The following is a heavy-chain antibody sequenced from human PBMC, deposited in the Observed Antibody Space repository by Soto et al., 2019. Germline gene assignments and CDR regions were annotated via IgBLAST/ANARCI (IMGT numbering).Heavy chain of an antibody. V-gene: IGHV1-2*02. CDR2: INPATGAA. CDR1: GYPVTAYY. J-gene: IGHJ3*02. CDR3: ASGGGVGVAGSAAFDM. D-gene: IGHD3-3*01. Sequence: QLHLVQSGAVVKKPGASVTVSCSASGYPVTAYYMHWVRQAPGRGLEWMGGINPATGAAKYPQTFQGRVTLTRDTSTSTVFMELSGLTSEDTAVFYCASGGGVGVAGSAAFDMWGQGTLVTVSS.